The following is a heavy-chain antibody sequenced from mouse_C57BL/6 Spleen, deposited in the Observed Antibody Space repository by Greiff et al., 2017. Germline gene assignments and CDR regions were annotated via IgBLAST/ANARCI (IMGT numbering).Heavy chain of an antibody. Sequence: VQLKESGPELVKPGASVKISCKASGYSFTGYYMNWVKQSPEKSLEWIGEINPSTGGTTYNQKFKAKATLTVDKSSSTAYMQLKSLTSEDSAVYYCARGGWDAYFDYWGQGTTLTVSS. V-gene: IGHV1-42*01. D-gene: IGHD4-1*01. CDR3: ARGGWDAYFDY. CDR1: GYSFTGYY. J-gene: IGHJ2*01. CDR2: INPSTGGT.